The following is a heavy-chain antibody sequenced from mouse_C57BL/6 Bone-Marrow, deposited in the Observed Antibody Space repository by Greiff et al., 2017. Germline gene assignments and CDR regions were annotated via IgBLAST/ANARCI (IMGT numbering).Heavy chain of an antibody. CDR1: GYTFTDHT. D-gene: IGHD2-4*01. CDR3: ARGGIYYDYYYAMDY. CDR2: IYPRDGST. Sequence: VQLQESDAELVKPGASVKISCKVSGYTFTDHTIHWMKQRPEQGLEWIGYIYPRDGSTKYNEKFKGKATLTADKSSSTAYMQLNSLTSEDPAVYFCARGGIYYDYYYAMDYWGQGTSVTVSS. J-gene: IGHJ4*01. V-gene: IGHV1-78*01.